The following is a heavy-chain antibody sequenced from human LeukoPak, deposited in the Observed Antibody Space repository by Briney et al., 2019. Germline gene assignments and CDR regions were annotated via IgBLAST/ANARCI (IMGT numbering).Heavy chain of an antibody. CDR2: IRYDGSNK. Sequence: GGSLRLSCTASGFTFCDYAMSWVRQAPGKGLEWVAFIRYDGSNKYYADSVKGRFTISRDNSKNTLYLQMNSLRAEDTAVYYCAKAVAAPPYYFDYWGQGTLVTVSS. V-gene: IGHV3-30*02. CDR3: AKAVAAPPYYFDY. CDR1: GFTFCDYA. D-gene: IGHD6-19*01. J-gene: IGHJ4*02.